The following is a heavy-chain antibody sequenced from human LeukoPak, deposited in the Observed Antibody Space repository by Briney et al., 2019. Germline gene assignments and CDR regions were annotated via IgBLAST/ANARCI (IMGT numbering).Heavy chain of an antibody. CDR2: IYSGGST. V-gene: IGHV3-53*01. D-gene: IGHD5-24*01. J-gene: IGHJ4*02. Sequence: GGSLRLSCAASGFTVSSNYVSWVRQAPGKGLEWVSVIYSGGSTYYADSVKGRFTISRDNSKNTLYLQMNSLRAEDTAVYYCARTGGLATIDYWGQGTLVTVSS. CDR3: ARTGGLATIDY. CDR1: GFTVSSNY.